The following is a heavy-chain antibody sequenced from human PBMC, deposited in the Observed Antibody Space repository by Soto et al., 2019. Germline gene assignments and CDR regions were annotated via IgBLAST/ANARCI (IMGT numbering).Heavy chain of an antibody. V-gene: IGHV1-18*01. CDR1: GYTFNNYG. J-gene: IGHJ3*02. CDR3: ARGTRRFGELFDAFDI. D-gene: IGHD3-10*01. CDR2: ISAYNGNA. Sequence: QVQLVQSGYEVKEPGASVTVSCKASGYTFNNYGITWVRQAPGQGLEWIGWISAYNGNANYAQKLQGRVTLTRDTSTSTAYLELRSLRSDDTAVYYCARGTRRFGELFDAFDIWGQGTMVPVSS.